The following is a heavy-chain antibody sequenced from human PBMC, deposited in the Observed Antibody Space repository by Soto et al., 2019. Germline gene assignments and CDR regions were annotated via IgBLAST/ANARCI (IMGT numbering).Heavy chain of an antibody. D-gene: IGHD1-20*01. V-gene: IGHV4-34*01. CDR1: GGSSRAYH. CDR3: AGGPRYWSFAL. Sequence: SETLSLTCSVYGGSSRAYHWSWIRQSPGEGLEWIGEFSYSGSLNYNPSLKRRVAVSLDTSTDHFSLTLTSVTAADTGVYFCAGGPRYWSFALWGRGTLVTVSS. J-gene: IGHJ2*01. CDR2: FSYSGSL.